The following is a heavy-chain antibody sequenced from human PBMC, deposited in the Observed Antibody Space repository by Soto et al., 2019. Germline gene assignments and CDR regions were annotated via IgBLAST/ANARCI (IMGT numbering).Heavy chain of an antibody. J-gene: IGHJ4*02. CDR2: ISWNSGSI. CDR1: GFTFDDYA. Sequence: EVQLVESGGGLVQPGRSLRLSCAASGFTFDDYAMHWVRQAPGKGLEWVSGISWNSGSIGYADSVKGRFTISRDNAKNSLYLQMNSLRAEDTALYYCAKEYYYDSTGFDYWGQGTLVTVSS. D-gene: IGHD3-22*01. CDR3: AKEYYYDSTGFDY. V-gene: IGHV3-9*01.